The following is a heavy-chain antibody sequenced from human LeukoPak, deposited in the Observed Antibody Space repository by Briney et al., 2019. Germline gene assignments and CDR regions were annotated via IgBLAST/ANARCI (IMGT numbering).Heavy chain of an antibody. J-gene: IGHJ4*02. Sequence: GGSLRLSCAASGETISSYEMNWVRQAPGKGPEWVSYIDSSGANKHYADSVKGRFTISRDNTKNSVYLQMNSLRAEDTAVYYCASLYCGADCYSGYWGQGTLVTVSS. CDR1: GETISSYE. V-gene: IGHV3-48*03. CDR3: ASLYCGADCYSGY. CDR2: IDSSGANK. D-gene: IGHD2-21*02.